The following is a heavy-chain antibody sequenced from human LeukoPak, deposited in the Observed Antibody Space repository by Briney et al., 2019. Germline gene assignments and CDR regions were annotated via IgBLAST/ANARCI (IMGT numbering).Heavy chain of an antibody. Sequence: PGGSLRLSCAASGFTFSSYGMHWVRQAPGKGLEWVAFIRYDGSNKYYADSVKGRFTISRDNSKNTLYLQMNSLRAEDTAVYYCAKDQGLEWFGELDQFDYWGQGTLVTVSS. J-gene: IGHJ4*02. CDR3: AKDQGLEWFGELDQFDY. D-gene: IGHD3-10*01. CDR1: GFTFSSYG. CDR2: IRYDGSNK. V-gene: IGHV3-30*02.